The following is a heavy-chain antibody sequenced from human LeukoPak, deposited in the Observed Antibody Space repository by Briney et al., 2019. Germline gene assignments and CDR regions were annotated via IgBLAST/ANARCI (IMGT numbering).Heavy chain of an antibody. D-gene: IGHD1-26*01. CDR1: GFTFSSYA. J-gene: IGHJ4*02. V-gene: IGHV3-23*01. CDR3: VRDLGGRSGH. CDR2: IGSSGDTT. Sequence: GGSLRLSCAASGFTFSSYAMSWVRQAPGKGLEWVSSIGSSGDTTYYAGSVKGRFTISRDNSKNTLYLQMDSLRVEDTAVYYCVRDLGGRSGHWGQGTLVTVSS.